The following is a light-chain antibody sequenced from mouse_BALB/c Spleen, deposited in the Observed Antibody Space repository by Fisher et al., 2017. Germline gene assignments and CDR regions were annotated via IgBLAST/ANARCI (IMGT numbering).Light chain of an antibody. CDR3: QQWSSSPLT. J-gene: IGKJ1*01. Sequence: DIVLTQSPAIMSASPGEKVTMTCRASSSVSSSYLHWYQQKSGASPKLWIYSTSNLASGVPARFSGSGSGTSYSLTISSMEAEDAATYYCQQWSSSPLTFGGGTKLEIK. CDR1: SSVSSSY. V-gene: IGKV4-57-1*01. CDR2: STS.